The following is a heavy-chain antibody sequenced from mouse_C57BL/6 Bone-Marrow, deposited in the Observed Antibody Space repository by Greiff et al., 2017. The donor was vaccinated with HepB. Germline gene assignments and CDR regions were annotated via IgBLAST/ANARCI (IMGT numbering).Heavy chain of an antibody. V-gene: IGHV1-53*01. J-gene: IGHJ2*01. CDR3: ARSVYYGYDDYIDY. Sequence: QVQLQQPGTELVKPGASVKLSCKASGYTFTSYWMHWVKQRPGQGLEWIGNINPSNGGTNYNEKFKSKATLTVDKSSSTAYMQLSSLTSADSAVYYCARSVYYGYDDYIDYWGQGTTLTVSS. D-gene: IGHD2-2*01. CDR2: INPSNGGT. CDR1: GYTFTSYW.